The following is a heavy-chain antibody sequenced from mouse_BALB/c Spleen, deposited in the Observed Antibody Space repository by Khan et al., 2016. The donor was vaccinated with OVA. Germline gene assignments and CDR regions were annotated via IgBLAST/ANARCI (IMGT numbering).Heavy chain of an antibody. Sequence: QMQPEESGAELARPGASVKMSCKASGYTFTSYTIHWIKERPGQGLEWIGYINPSNGYTNYIQKFRDKATLTTDKSSTTAYLQLSSLTSDDSAVYNCVRDGAYHRNDGWFAYWGQGTRVTVSA. CDR2: INPSNGYT. V-gene: IGHV1-4*01. J-gene: IGHJ3*01. CDR3: VRDGAYHRNDGWFAY. CDR1: GYTFTSYT. D-gene: IGHD2-14*01.